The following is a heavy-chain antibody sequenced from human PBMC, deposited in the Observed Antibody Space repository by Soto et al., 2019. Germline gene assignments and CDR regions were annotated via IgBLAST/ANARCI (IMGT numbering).Heavy chain of an antibody. D-gene: IGHD3-3*01. V-gene: IGHV3-30-3*01. CDR1: GFTFSSYA. Sequence: QVQLVESGGGVVQPGRSLRLSCAASGFTFSSYAMHWVRQAPGKGLEWVAVITYDGSNKYYADSVKGRFTISRDNSNNTLYLQMNSLRAEDTAVYYCARDKRDLHFLEWSYYFDFWGQGTLVTVSS. CDR2: ITYDGSNK. CDR3: ARDKRDLHFLEWSYYFDF. J-gene: IGHJ4*02.